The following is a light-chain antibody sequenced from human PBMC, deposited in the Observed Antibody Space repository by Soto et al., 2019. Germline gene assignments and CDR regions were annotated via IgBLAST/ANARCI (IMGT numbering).Light chain of an antibody. CDR3: QQYYSYPGT. CDR1: QGISSY. J-gene: IGKJ1*01. Sequence: AIRMTQSPSSLSASTGDRVTITCRASQGISSYLAWYQQKPGKATKLLIYAASTLQSGVPSRFSGSGSGTALTLTISCLQSEDFATYYCQQYYSYPGTFGQGTKVEIK. CDR2: AAS. V-gene: IGKV1-8*01.